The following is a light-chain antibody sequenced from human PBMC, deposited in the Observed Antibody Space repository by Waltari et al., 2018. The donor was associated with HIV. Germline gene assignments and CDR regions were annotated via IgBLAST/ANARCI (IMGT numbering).Light chain of an antibody. J-gene: IGLJ3*02. CDR3: SSYPGSFPWV. CDR1: SSDVGGYNY. V-gene: IGLV2-8*01. CDR2: EVT. Sequence: QSALTQPPSASGSPGQSVTISCTGSSSDVGGYNYVTWYQQHPGKAPKLIIYEVTKRPSGVPDRFSGSKSGNTASLTVSGIQAEDEADYYCSSYPGSFPWVFGGGTKLTVL.